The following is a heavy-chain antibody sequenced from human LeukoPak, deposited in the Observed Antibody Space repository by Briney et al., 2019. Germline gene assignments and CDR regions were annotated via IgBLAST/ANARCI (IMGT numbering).Heavy chain of an antibody. CDR2: INHSGST. V-gene: IGHV4-34*01. CDR3: ARDIDY. Sequence: RQPPGKGLEWIGEINHSGSTKYNPSLRSRVIISVDTSKNQFSLKLNSVTAADTAVYYCARDIDYWGQGILVTVSS. J-gene: IGHJ4*02.